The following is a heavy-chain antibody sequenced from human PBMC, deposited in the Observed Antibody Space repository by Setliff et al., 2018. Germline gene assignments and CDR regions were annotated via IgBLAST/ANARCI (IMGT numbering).Heavy chain of an antibody. Sequence: ASVKVSCKTSGYNFITFGISWVRQAPGQGLEWMGWIRPYNEKTNYAEKFQGRVTMTTDTSTTTVYMEVASLRPDDTAVYYCVRGPGPSVVVAMPFDRWGQGTLVTVSS. CDR3: VRGPGPSVVVAMPFDR. D-gene: IGHD5-12*01. CDR1: GYNFITFG. CDR2: IRPYNEKT. V-gene: IGHV1-18*01. J-gene: IGHJ4*02.